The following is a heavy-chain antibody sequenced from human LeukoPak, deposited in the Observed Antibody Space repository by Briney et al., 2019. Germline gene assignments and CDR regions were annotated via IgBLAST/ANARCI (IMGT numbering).Heavy chain of an antibody. CDR1: GFTFRRSA. CDR2: IFDNGART. J-gene: IGHJ6*02. CDR3: ARRLAYCGGDCYSSFRGHDYYYYGMDV. V-gene: IGHV3-23*01. D-gene: IGHD2-21*02. Sequence: GGSLRLSCAASGFTFRRSAMSWVRQAPGKGLEWVSAIFDNGARTFYADSVKGRFTISRDNSKNTLYLQMNSLRAEDTAVYYCARRLAYCGGDCYSSFRGHDYYYYGMDVWGQGTTVTVSS.